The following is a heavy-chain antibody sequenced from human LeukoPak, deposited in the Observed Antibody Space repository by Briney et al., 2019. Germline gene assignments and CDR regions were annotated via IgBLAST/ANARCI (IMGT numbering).Heavy chain of an antibody. V-gene: IGHV4-61*02. J-gene: IGHJ4*02. Sequence: PSETLSLTCTVSGGSISSGSYYWSWIRQPAGKGLEWIGRIYTSGSTNYNPSLKSRVTISVDTSKSQFSLKLSSVTAADTAVYYCARENYGSGSYYDYWGQGTLVTVSS. D-gene: IGHD3-10*01. CDR3: ARENYGSGSYYDY. CDR2: IYTSGST. CDR1: GGSISSGSYY.